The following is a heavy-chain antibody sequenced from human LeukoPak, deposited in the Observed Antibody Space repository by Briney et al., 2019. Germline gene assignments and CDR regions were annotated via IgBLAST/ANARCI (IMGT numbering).Heavy chain of an antibody. CDR3: ARVGINDYGDYVDYYFDY. CDR1: GFTFSSYE. V-gene: IGHV3-48*03. J-gene: IGHJ4*02. D-gene: IGHD4-17*01. CDR2: ISSSGSTI. Sequence: GGSLRLSCAASGFTFSSYEMNWVRQAPGKGLEWVSYISSSGSTIYYADSVKGRFTISRDNAKNSLYLQMNSLRAEDTAVYYCARVGINDYGDYVDYYFDYWGQGTLVTVSS.